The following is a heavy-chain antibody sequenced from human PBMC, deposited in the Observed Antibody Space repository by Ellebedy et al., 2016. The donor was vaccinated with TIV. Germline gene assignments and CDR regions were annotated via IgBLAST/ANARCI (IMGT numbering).Heavy chain of an antibody. J-gene: IGHJ4*02. Sequence: PGGSLRLSCAASGFTFSSYWMSWVRQAPGKGLEWVANIKQDGSEKYYVDSVKGRFTISRDNAKNSLYLQMNSLRAEDTAVYYCARDFYGSGSYLKPPPYWGQGTLVTVSS. CDR1: GFTFSSYW. D-gene: IGHD3-10*01. CDR3: ARDFYGSGSYLKPPPY. V-gene: IGHV3-7*01. CDR2: IKQDGSEK.